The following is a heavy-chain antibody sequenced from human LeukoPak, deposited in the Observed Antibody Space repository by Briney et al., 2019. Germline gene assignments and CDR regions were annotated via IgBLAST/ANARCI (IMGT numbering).Heavy chain of an antibody. J-gene: IGHJ6*02. Sequence: PSETLSLTCTVSGGSISSGGYYWSWIRQHPGKGLEWIGYIYYSGSTYYNPSLKSRVTISVDTSKNQFSLKLSSVTAADTAVYYCARGYCSSTSCSGSGCSGCSYYYGMDVWGQGTTVTVSS. CDR3: ARGYCSSTSCSGSGCSGCSYYYGMDV. CDR1: GGSISSGGYY. D-gene: IGHD2-2*01. CDR2: IYYSGST. V-gene: IGHV4-31*03.